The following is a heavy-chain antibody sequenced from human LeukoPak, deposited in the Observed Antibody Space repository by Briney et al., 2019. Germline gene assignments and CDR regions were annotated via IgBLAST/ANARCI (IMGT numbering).Heavy chain of an antibody. CDR1: GVSISSYY. CDR3: ARLSTGPYGLGAFDI. V-gene: IGHV4-59*08. J-gene: IGHJ3*02. Sequence: SETLSLTCTVSGVSISSYYWSWIRQPPGKGLEWIGNIYKSGSTNYNPSLTSLLTMSVHTSKKQFSLRLTSVTAPDAAGYYCARLSTGPYGLGAFDIWGQGTMVSVCS. D-gene: IGHD1-1*01. CDR2: IYKSGST.